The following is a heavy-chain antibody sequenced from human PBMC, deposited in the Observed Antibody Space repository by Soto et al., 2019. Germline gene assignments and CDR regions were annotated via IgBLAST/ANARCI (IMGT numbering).Heavy chain of an antibody. CDR3: ARGVGSGSYYNQYNWFDP. CDR2: INVYNGNT. D-gene: IGHD3-10*01. V-gene: IGHV1-18*01. Sequence: ASVKVSCKASGYTFTNYGISWVRQAPGQGLEWMGWINVYNGNTKYAQKVQGRVTMTTDTSTSTAYMELRSLRSDDTAVHYCARGVGSGSYYNQYNWFDPWGQGTLVTVS. J-gene: IGHJ5*02. CDR1: GYTFTNYG.